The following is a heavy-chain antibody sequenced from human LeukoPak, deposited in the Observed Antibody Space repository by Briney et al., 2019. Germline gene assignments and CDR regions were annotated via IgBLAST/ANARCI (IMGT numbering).Heavy chain of an antibody. J-gene: IGHJ5*02. CDR2: IYYSGST. V-gene: IGHV4-59*01. CDR3: ARDNSGFDP. D-gene: IGHD1-26*01. Sequence: SETLPLTCTVSGGSISSYYWSWIRQPPGKGLEWIGYIYYSGSTNYNPSLKSRVTISVDTSKNQFSLKLSSVTAADTAVYYCARDNSGFDPWGQGTLVTVSS. CDR1: GGSISSYY.